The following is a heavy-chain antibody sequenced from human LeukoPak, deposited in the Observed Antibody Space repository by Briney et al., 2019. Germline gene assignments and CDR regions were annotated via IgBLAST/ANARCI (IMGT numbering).Heavy chain of an antibody. V-gene: IGHV3-48*01. CDR1: GFTFSSYS. D-gene: IGHD3-10*01. Sequence: GGSLRLSCAASGFTFSSYSMNWVPQAPGKGLEWVSYIRSSSSTIYYADSVKGRFTISRDNAKNSLYLQMNSLRAEDTAVYYCARDGTWYGELCVYWGQGTLVTVSS. CDR2: IRSSSSTI. CDR3: ARDGTWYGELCVY. J-gene: IGHJ4*02.